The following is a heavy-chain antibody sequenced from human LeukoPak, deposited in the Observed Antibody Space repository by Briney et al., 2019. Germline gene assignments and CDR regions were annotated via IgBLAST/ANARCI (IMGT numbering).Heavy chain of an antibody. CDR2: INAGNGNT. CDR1: GYTFTGYY. V-gene: IGHV1-3*03. CDR3: ARATRIAVAGPVGLDY. D-gene: IGHD6-19*01. J-gene: IGHJ4*02. Sequence: ASVKVSCKASGYTFTGYYMHWVRQAPGQRLEWMGWINAGNGNTKYSQEFQGRVTITRDTSASTAYMELSSLRSEDMAVYYCARATRIAVAGPVGLDYWGQGTLVTVSS.